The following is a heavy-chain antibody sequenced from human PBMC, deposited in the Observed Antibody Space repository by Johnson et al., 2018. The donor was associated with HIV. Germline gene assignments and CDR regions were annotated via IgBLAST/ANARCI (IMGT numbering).Heavy chain of an antibody. D-gene: IGHD3-9*01. J-gene: IGHJ3*02. CDR1: GFTFSNYD. Sequence: QVQLMESGGGVVQPGRSLRLSCEASGFTFSNYDMHWVRQAPRKGLEWVALIRYDGNHKYYVDSVKGRFTVSRDNPKNTLYLQMNSLRAEDTAVYYCATRKDILTGYDAFDIWGQGTMVTVSS. CDR3: ATRKDILTGYDAFDI. CDR2: IRYDGNHK. V-gene: IGHV3-33*01.